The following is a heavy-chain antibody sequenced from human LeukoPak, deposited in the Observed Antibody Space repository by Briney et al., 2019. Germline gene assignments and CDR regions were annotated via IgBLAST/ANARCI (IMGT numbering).Heavy chain of an antibody. J-gene: IGHJ4*02. CDR1: GGSLSGYY. CDR2: IHHSGST. Sequence: SDTLSLTCAVYGGSLSGYYWAWIRQPPGKGLEWIGEIHHSGSTNYNPSLKGRATISVDTSKNLLSLKLSSVTAADTSVYYCARGCILTGYCFDYWGQGTLVIVSS. D-gene: IGHD3-9*01. V-gene: IGHV4-34*01. CDR3: ARGCILTGYCFDY.